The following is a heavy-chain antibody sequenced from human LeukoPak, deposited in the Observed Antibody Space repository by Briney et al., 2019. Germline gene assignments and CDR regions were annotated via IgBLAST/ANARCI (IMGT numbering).Heavy chain of an antibody. Sequence: ASVKVSCKASGYTFTSYAMDWVRQAPGQGLEWMGWINTNTGNPTYAQGFTGRFVFSLDTSVSTAYLQISSLKAEDTAVYYCARGEWFGEPYYYYYYYMDVWGKGTTVTVSS. D-gene: IGHD3-10*01. CDR2: INTNTGNP. CDR3: ARGEWFGEPYYYYYYYMDV. V-gene: IGHV7-4-1*02. J-gene: IGHJ6*03. CDR1: GYTFTSYA.